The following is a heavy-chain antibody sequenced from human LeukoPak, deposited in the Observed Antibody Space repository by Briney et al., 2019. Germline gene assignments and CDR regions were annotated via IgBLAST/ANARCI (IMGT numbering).Heavy chain of an antibody. CDR2: INPNSGGT. CDR3: ARPHDFRSGYHSP. V-gene: IGHV1-2*02. J-gene: IGHJ5*02. D-gene: IGHD3-3*01. Sequence: GASVKVSCKASGYTFTGYYMHWVRQAPGQGLEGMGWINPNSGGTNYAQKFQGRVTMTRDTSISTAYMELSRLRSDDTAVYYCARPHDFRSGYHSPWGQGTLVTVSS. CDR1: GYTFTGYY.